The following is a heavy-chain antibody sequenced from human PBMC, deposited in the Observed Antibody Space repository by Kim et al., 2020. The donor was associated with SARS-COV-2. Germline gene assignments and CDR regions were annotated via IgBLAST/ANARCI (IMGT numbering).Heavy chain of an antibody. CDR3: AHIRASSSWFQH. V-gene: IGHV2-5*01. J-gene: IGHJ1*01. Sequence: PYSPSLQSRLTITKDTSKNQVVLTMTNMDPVDTATYYCAHIRASSSWFQHWGQGTLVTVSS. D-gene: IGHD6-13*01.